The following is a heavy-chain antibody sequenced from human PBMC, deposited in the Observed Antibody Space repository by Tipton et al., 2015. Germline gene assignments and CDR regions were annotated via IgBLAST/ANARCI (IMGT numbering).Heavy chain of an antibody. CDR2: IYHSGTT. CDR3: ARGGSPIIEMAYHHYGLDV. CDR1: GGSFYAYY. D-gene: IGHD5-24*01. V-gene: IGHV4-34*01. J-gene: IGHJ6*02. Sequence: TLSLTCSLSGGSFYAYYGTWIRQPPGQGLEWIGEIYHSGTTNHNPSLRGRFTISLRTSKNQLSLKVDSVTAADTAIYYCARGGSPIIEMAYHHYGLDVWGQGTTVTVSS.